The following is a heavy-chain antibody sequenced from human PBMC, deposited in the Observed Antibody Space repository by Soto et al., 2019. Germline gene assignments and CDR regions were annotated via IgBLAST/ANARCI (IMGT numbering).Heavy chain of an antibody. CDR2: INPNSGGT. J-gene: IGHJ1*01. D-gene: IGHD1-26*01. CDR1: GYTFTGYY. V-gene: IGHV1-2*02. Sequence: QVQLVQSGAEVKKPGASVKVSCKASGYTFTGYYMHWVRQAPGQGLEWMGWINPNSGGTNYAQKFQGRATMTRDTSISPAYRELSRLRSDDTAVYYWARDAPIRSGSFQHWGQGTLVTVSS. CDR3: ARDAPIRSGSFQH.